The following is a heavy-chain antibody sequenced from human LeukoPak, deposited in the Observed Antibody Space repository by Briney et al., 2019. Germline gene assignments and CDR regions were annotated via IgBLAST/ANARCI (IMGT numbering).Heavy chain of an antibody. J-gene: IGHJ6*02. D-gene: IGHD4-17*01. CDR2: INPNSGGT. V-gene: IGHV1-2*02. CDR1: GYTFTSYG. CDR3: ARPGGDYGEGMDV. Sequence: GASVKVSCKASGYTFTSYGISWVRQAPGQGLEWMGWINPNSGGTNYAQKFQGRVTMTRDTSISTAYMELSRLRSDDTAVYYCARPGGDYGEGMDVWGQGTTVTVSS.